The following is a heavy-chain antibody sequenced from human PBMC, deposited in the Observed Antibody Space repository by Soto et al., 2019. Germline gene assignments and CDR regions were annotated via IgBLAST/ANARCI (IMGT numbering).Heavy chain of an antibody. CDR1: GFTFSSYE. J-gene: IGHJ4*02. Sequence: GGSLRLSCAASGFTFSSYEMNWVRQAPGKGLEWVSYISSSGSTIYYADSVKGRFTISRDNAKNSLYLQMNSLRAEDTAVYYCARDLGQLVSPYYFDYWGQGTLVTVSS. D-gene: IGHD6-6*01. CDR2: ISSSGSTI. V-gene: IGHV3-48*03. CDR3: ARDLGQLVSPYYFDY.